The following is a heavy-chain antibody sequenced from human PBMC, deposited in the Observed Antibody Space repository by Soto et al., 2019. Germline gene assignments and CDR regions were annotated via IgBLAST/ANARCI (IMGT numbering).Heavy chain of an antibody. CDR2: IYYSGST. V-gene: IGHV4-39*01. D-gene: IGHD2-2*01. CDR1: DGSISSSSYY. CDR3: ARHPSGYCSTTTCFAHMDV. Sequence: ELISHPCTVADGSISSSSYYRGWISQPPGKGLEWIGSIYYSGSTYYNPSLKSRVTISVDTSKNQFSLKLSSVTAADTAVYYCARHPSGYCSTTTCFAHMDVWGKGTTVTVSS. J-gene: IGHJ6*03.